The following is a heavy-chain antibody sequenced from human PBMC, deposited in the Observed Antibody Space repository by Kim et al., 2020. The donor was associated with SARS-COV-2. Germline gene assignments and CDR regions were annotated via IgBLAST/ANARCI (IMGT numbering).Heavy chain of an antibody. Sequence: GGSLRLSCAASGFTFSNAWVSWVRQAPGKGLEWVGLIKTKTGGRTTDYAAPVKVRITISRDETENTVYLQINSLKTEDTAVYYGTTFEVATFYYFDDWGQGTLVTVSS. CDR3: TTFEVATFYYFDD. V-gene: IGHV3-15*01. CDR1: GFTFSNAW. J-gene: IGHJ4*02. D-gene: IGHD5-12*01. CDR2: IKTKTGGRTT.